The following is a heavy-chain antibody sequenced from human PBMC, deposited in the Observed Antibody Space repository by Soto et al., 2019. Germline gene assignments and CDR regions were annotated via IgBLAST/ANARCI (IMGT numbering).Heavy chain of an antibody. J-gene: IGHJ5*02. CDR2: MNPNSGNT. V-gene: IGHV1-8*01. Sequence: ASVKVSCKASGDTFTSYDINWVRQATGQGLEWMGWMNPNSGNTGYAQKFQGRVTMTRNTSISTAYMELSSLRSEDTAVYYCARGHMITFGGVIVINDQFDPWGQGTLVTVS. CDR3: ARGHMITFGGVIVINDQFDP. D-gene: IGHD3-16*02. CDR1: GDTFTSYD.